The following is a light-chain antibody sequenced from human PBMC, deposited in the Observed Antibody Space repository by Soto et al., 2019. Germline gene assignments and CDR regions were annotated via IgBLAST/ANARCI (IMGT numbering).Light chain of an antibody. Sequence: QAVVTQEPSLTVSPGGTVTLTCASSAGAVTSGFFPNWFQQKPGQAPRALIYSTIHKHSWTPARFSGSLLGGKAALTLSGVQPEDEAEYFCLLYYAGTGGVFGGGTKVTVL. V-gene: IGLV7-43*01. CDR3: LLYYAGTGGV. J-gene: IGLJ3*02. CDR1: AGAVTSGFF. CDR2: STI.